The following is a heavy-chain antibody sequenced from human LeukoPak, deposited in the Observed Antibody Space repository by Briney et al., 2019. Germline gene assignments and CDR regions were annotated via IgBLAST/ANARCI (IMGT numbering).Heavy chain of an antibody. CDR2: INHSGST. D-gene: IGHD6-6*01. J-gene: IGHJ6*03. CDR3: ARSGSGSSSRYYYYYMDV. CDR1: GGSISDYH. V-gene: IGHV4-34*01. Sequence: PSETLSLTCTVSGGSISDYHWSWIRQPPGKGLEWIGEINHSGSTNYNPSLKSRVTISVDTSKNQFSLKLSSVTAADTAVYYCARSGSGSSSRYYYYYMDVWGKGTTVTVSS.